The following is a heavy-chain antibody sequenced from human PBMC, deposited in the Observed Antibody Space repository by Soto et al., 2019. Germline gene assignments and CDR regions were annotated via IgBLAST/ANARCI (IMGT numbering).Heavy chain of an antibody. CDR2: ISWNSGSI. CDR3: AKDSYCSSTSCSSYMDV. D-gene: IGHD2-2*01. Sequence: GGSLRLSCAASGFTFDDYAMHWVRQAPGKGLEWVSGISWNSGSIGYADSVKGRFTISRDNAKNSLYLQMNSLRAEDTALYYCAKDSYCSSTSCSSYMDVWGKGTTVTVSS. CDR1: GFTFDDYA. J-gene: IGHJ6*03. V-gene: IGHV3-9*01.